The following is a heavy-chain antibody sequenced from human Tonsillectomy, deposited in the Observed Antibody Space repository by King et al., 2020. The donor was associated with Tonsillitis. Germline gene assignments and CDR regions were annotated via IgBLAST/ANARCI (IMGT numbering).Heavy chain of an antibody. V-gene: IGHV3-73*02. Sequence: EVQLVESGGGLVQPGGSLKLSCAASGFTFRGSAMHWVRQASGKGLEWVGRIRSKPNSYATAYAASVKGRFTISRDDSKNTAYLQMNSQKTEDTAVYYCVRFAAPEYGDYGDYWGKGPLVTVSS. CDR3: VRFAAPEYGDYGDY. D-gene: IGHD4-17*01. J-gene: IGHJ4*02. CDR2: IRSKPNSYAT. CDR1: GFTFRGSA.